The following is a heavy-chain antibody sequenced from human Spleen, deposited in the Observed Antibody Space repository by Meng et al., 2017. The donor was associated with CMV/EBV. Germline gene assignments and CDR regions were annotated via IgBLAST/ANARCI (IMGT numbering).Heavy chain of an antibody. CDR3: ARDWRGFYFDF. CDR2: TYYRSKWYT. CDR1: GDCVSATLPA. J-gene: IGHJ4*02. D-gene: IGHD1-26*01. Sequence: VSGDCVSATLPAWNWFRQSPSRGLEWLGRTYYRSKWYTDYAVSVKSRIAISADTSKNQFSLHLNSVTPEDTAVYYCARDWRGFYFDFWAQGTLVTVSS. V-gene: IGHV6-1*01.